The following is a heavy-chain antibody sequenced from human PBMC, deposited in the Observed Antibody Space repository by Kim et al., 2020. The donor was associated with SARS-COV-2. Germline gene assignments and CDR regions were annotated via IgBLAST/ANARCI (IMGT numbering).Heavy chain of an antibody. CDR3: ARDLRDWG. D-gene: IGHD7-27*01. Sequence: SGGSTYYPDSVKGRSTISRYNSKNTLYLQMNSLRAEDTAVYYCARDLRDWGWGQGTLVTVSS. J-gene: IGHJ4*02. V-gene: IGHV3-66*01. CDR2: SGGST.